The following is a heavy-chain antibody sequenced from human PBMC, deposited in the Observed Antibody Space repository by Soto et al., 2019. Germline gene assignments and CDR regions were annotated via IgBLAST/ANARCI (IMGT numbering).Heavy chain of an antibody. CDR1: GGSISSYY. CDR3: ARVARTNYGMDV. CDR2: LFHGGST. J-gene: IGHJ6*02. D-gene: IGHD2-8*01. Sequence: PSETLSLTRTVSGGSISSYYWSWIRQAPAKGLEWIGYLFHGGSTYYTPSLASRVIMTLDRSKNQFSLNLTSVTAADTAVYYCARVARTNYGMDVWGQGTTVTVSS. V-gene: IGHV4-59*04.